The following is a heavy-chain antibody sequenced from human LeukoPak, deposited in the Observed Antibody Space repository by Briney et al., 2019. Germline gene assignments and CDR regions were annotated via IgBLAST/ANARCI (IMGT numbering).Heavy chain of an antibody. Sequence: GESLKISCKGSGYSFTSYWIGWVCQMPGKGLEWMGIIYPGDSDTRYSPSFQGQVTISADKSISTAYLQWSSLKASDTAMYYCARLPPYYYDSSGYYGDYFDYWGQGTLVTVSS. D-gene: IGHD3-22*01. CDR1: GYSFTSYW. CDR3: ARLPPYYYDSSGYYGDYFDY. V-gene: IGHV5-51*01. J-gene: IGHJ4*02. CDR2: IYPGDSDT.